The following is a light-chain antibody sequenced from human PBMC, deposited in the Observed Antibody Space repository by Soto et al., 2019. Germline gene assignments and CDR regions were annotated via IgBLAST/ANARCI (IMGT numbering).Light chain of an antibody. CDR2: EAS. CDR1: QSISSW. Sequence: DIQMTPSPSTLSASVGDGVTITCRASQSISSWLAWYQQKPGKAPKLLRYEASSLETGVPSRFSGSGSGTEFTLTISSLQPDDFATYYYQQYNTFWTFGQGTKVDI. CDR3: QQYNTFWT. V-gene: IGKV1-5*03. J-gene: IGKJ1*01.